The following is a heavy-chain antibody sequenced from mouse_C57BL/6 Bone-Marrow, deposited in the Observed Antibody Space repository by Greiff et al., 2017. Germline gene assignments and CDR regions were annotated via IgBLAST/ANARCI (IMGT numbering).Heavy chain of an antibody. Sequence: VQLQQSGPELVKPGASVKISCKASGYSFTGYYMHWVKQSSEKSLEWIGEINPSTGGTSYNQKFKGKATLTVDKSSSTAYMQLKSLTSEDSAVYYCARSLDYYGPYWYFDVWGTGTTVTVSS. J-gene: IGHJ1*03. D-gene: IGHD1-2*01. CDR1: GYSFTGYY. V-gene: IGHV1-43*01. CDR2: INPSTGGT. CDR3: ARSLDYYGPYWYFDV.